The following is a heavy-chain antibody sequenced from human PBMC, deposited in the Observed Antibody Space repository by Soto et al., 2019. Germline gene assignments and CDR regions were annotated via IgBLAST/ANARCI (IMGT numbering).Heavy chain of an antibody. V-gene: IGHV4-30-4*08. J-gene: IGHJ4*02. CDR1: GGSFSGYY. D-gene: IGHD3-10*01. CDR3: ARILMNYYRLDY. CDR2: IYYSGST. Sequence: PSETLSLTCAVYGGSFSGYYWSWIRQPPGKGLEWIGHIYYSGSTYYNPSLKSRAGISVDSSKSQVSLKLTSVTAADTAVYFCARILMNYYRLDYWGQGALVTVSS.